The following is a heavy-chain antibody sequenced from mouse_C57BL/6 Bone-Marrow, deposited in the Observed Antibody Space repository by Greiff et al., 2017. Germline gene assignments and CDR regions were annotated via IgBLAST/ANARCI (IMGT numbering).Heavy chain of an antibody. V-gene: IGHV1-77*01. CDR3: ARRATGGWFAY. CDR2: LGPGSGST. D-gene: IGHD3-1*01. J-gene: IGHJ3*01. Sequence: QVQLQQSGAELVKPGASVKISCKASGYTFTDYYINWVKQRPGQGLEWIGKLGPGSGSTYYNEKFKGKATLTADKSSSTAYMQLSSLTSEDSAVYFCARRATGGWFAYWGQGTLVTVSA. CDR1: GYTFTDYY.